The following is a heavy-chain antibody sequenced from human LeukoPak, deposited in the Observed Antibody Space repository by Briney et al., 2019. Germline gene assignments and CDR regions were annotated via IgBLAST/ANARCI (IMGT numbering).Heavy chain of an antibody. CDR3: ARDSTRWLQF. V-gene: IGHV3-23*01. D-gene: IGHD5-24*01. Sequence: PGGSLRLTYAASGFTFNNFGMSWVRQAPGKGPEWLSGISADGNSPYYADSMKGRFAISRDNCKNMVYLQMNSLRVEDTAVYYCARDSTRWLQFWGQGILVTVSS. J-gene: IGHJ4*02. CDR2: ISADGNSP. CDR1: GFTFNNFG.